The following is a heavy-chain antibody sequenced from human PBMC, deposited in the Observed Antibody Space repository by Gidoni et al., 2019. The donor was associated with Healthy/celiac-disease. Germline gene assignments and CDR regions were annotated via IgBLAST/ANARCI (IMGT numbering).Heavy chain of an antibody. CDR2: INHSGST. J-gene: IGHJ6*02. CDR1: GGSFSGYY. D-gene: IGHD6-13*01. Sequence: QVQLQQWGAGLLKPSETLSLTCAVYGGSFSGYYWSWIRQPPGKGLEWIGEINHSGSTNYNPSLKSRVTISVDTSKNQFSLKLSSVTAADTAVYYCASDTGYSSSWYSGSYYYYGMDVWGQGTTVTVSS. CDR3: ASDTGYSSSWYSGSYYYYGMDV. V-gene: IGHV4-34*01.